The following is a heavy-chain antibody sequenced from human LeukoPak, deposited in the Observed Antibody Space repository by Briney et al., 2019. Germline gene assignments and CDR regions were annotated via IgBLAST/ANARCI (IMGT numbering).Heavy chain of an antibody. CDR1: GYNFTNFG. CDR2: VSGYLKDANSAQKFYVKNT. CDR3: ARDLPVVALVMDY. J-gene: IGHJ4*02. V-gene: IGHV1-18*01. Sequence: ASVKVSCKASGYNFTNFGISWVRQAPGQGLEWMGWVSGYLKDANSAQKFYVKNTKYAERFHDRVTMTADTSTSTAYMELSSLKFDATAVYFCARDLPVVALVMDYWGQGTLITVSS. D-gene: IGHD2-15*01.